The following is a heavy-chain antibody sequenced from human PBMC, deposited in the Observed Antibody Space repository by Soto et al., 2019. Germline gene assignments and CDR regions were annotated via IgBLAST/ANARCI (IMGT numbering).Heavy chain of an antibody. CDR3: ARDVGYPDVYFDY. CDR1: GFTFGSYA. J-gene: IGHJ4*02. V-gene: IGHV3-30-3*01. Sequence: GGSLRLSCAASGFTFGSYAMHWVRQAPGKGLEWVAVISYDGSNKYYADSVKGRFTISRDNSKNTLYLQMNSLRAEDTAVYYCARDVGYPDVYFDYWGQGTLVTVSS. D-gene: IGHD5-18*01. CDR2: ISYDGSNK.